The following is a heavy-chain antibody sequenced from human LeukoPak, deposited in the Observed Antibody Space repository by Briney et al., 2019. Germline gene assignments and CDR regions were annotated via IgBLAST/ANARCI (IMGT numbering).Heavy chain of an antibody. V-gene: IGHV4-61*02. J-gene: IGHJ5*02. CDR2: IYRPGST. D-gene: IGHD2-2*01. CDR1: GGSISSGGYY. CDR3: ARVKHQRFELDP. Sequence: KPSETLSLTCTVSGGSISSGGYYWTWIRQPAGKGLEWNGRIYRPGSTNYKPSLKSRVSMSVDTSKNQFSLKLSSVTAADTAVYYCARVKHQRFELDPWGQGTLVTVSS.